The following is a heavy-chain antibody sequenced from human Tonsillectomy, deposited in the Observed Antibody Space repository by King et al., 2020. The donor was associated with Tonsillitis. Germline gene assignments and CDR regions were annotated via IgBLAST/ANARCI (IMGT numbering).Heavy chain of an antibody. CDR3: TTIDYGGRDY. CDR1: GFTFSNAW. V-gene: IGHV3-15*01. CDR2: IKRKTDGGTT. J-gene: IGHJ4*02. Sequence: VQLVESGGGLVKPGGSLRLSCAASGFTFSNAWMSWVRQAPGKGLEWVGRIKRKTDGGTTDYAAPVKGRFTISRDDSKDTLSLQMNSLKTEDTAVYYCTTIDYGGRDYWGQGTLVTVPS. D-gene: IGHD4-23*01.